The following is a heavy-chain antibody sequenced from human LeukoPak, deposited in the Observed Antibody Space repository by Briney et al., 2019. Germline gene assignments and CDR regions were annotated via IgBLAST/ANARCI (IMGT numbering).Heavy chain of an antibody. CDR2: INWNGGST. D-gene: IGHD2-15*01. V-gene: IGHV3-20*04. CDR1: GFTFDDYG. CDR3: ARGGGQLVAAALIG. Sequence: GGSLRLSCAASGFTFDDYGMSWVRQAPGKGLEWVSGINWNGGSTGYADSVKGRFTISRDNAKNSLYLQMNSLRAEDTALYYCARGGGQLVAAALIGWGQGTLVTVSS. J-gene: IGHJ4*02.